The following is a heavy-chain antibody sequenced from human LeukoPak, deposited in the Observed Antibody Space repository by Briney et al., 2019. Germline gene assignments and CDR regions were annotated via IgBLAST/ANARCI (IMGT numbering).Heavy chain of an antibody. CDR1: GFTFSSYA. CDR2: ISYDGSNE. Sequence: GGSLRLSCAASGFTFSSYAFHWVRQAPGKGLEWVAIISYDGSNEYYADSVKGRFTFSRDNSKNTLYLQMNSLRAEDTAVYYCARTVGATMMAAFDIWGQGTMVTVSS. CDR3: ARTVGATMMAAFDI. D-gene: IGHD1-26*01. V-gene: IGHV3-30*04. J-gene: IGHJ3*02.